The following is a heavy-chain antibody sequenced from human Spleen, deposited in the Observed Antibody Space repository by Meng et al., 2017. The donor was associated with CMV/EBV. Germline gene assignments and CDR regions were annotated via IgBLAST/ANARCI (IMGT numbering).Heavy chain of an antibody. J-gene: IGHJ5*02. CDR3: ARGMVVIAPWFDP. D-gene: IGHD2-21*01. CDR2: INMGAGT. Sequence: SETLALTCDVYGGSFSGYSLNWFRQPPGKGLEWIGQINMGAGTNYNPSLKSRVTISLDTSKNQFSLKMTSVTAADTAVYSCARGMVVIAPWFDPWGPGTLVTVSS. V-gene: IGHV4-34*01. CDR1: GGSFSGYS.